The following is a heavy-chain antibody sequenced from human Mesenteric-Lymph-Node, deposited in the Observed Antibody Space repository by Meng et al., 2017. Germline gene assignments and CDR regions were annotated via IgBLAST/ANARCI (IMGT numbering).Heavy chain of an antibody. Sequence: ASVKVSCKVSGYTLTELSMHWVRQAPGKGLEWMGGFDPEDGETIYAQKFQGRVTMTRDTSISTAYMELSRLRSDDTAVYYCARDKKLQWLAHDAFDIWGQGTMVTVSS. J-gene: IGHJ3*02. CDR3: ARDKKLQWLAHDAFDI. CDR1: GYTLTELS. CDR2: FDPEDGET. V-gene: IGHV1-24*01. D-gene: IGHD6-19*01.